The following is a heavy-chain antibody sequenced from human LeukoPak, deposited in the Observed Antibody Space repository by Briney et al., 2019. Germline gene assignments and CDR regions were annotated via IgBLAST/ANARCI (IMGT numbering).Heavy chain of an antibody. Sequence: GGSLRLSCAVSGFTVSSNYMSWVRQAPGKGLEWVGRIKRKTDGGTTDFAAPVKGRFAISRDDSKNTLYLQMSSLKTEDTAVYYCSGQGSWGQGTLVTVSS. D-gene: IGHD2-8*02. V-gene: IGHV3-15*01. CDR2: IKRKTDGGTT. CDR3: SGQGS. J-gene: IGHJ5*02. CDR1: GFTVSSNY.